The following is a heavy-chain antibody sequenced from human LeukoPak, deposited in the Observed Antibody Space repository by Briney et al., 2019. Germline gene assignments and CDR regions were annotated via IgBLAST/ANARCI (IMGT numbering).Heavy chain of an antibody. Sequence: ASVKVSCRASGGTFSSYAISWVRQAPGQRLEWMGWINAGNGNTKYSQKFQGRVTITRDTSASTAYMELSSLRSEDTAVYYCARARGSSGVDYWGQGTLVTVSS. CDR1: GGTFSSYA. J-gene: IGHJ4*02. V-gene: IGHV1-3*01. D-gene: IGHD6-19*01. CDR3: ARARGSSGVDY. CDR2: INAGNGNT.